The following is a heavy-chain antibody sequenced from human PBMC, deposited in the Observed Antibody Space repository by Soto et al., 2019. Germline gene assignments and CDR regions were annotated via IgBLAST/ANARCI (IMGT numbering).Heavy chain of an antibody. CDR3: ATDGGSTSSSAYNYFMDV. D-gene: IGHD3-16*01. CDR2: IIPMVGTP. J-gene: IGHJ6*03. CDR1: GDTFSSYS. Sequence: QAQLVQSGAEVKRPGSSVKVSCKASGDTFSSYSISWVRQAPGQGLEWMGRIIPMVGTPNYAQKFQGRVTFSPDKSTSTAYMVLNSLISDDTAVYYCATDGGSTSSSAYNYFMDVWGKGTPVTVSS. V-gene: IGHV1-69*08.